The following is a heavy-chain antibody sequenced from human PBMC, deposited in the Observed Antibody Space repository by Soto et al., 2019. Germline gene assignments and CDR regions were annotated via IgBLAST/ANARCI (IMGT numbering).Heavy chain of an antibody. J-gene: IGHJ4*02. CDR1: GGSISSYY. D-gene: IGHD3-10*01. V-gene: IGHV4-59*08. CDR2: IYYSGST. CDR3: ARHNYGSGSTYFDY. Sequence: LETLCLTCTASGGSISSYYWSWIRQPPGKGLEWIGYIYYSGSTNYNPSLKSRVTISVDTSKNQFSLKLNSMTAADTAVYYCARHNYGSGSTYFDYWGQGTLVTVSS.